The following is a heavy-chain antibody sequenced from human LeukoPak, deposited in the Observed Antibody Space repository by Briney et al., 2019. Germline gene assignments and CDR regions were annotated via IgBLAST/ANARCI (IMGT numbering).Heavy chain of an antibody. J-gene: IGHJ6*02. CDR1: GFTFRSDR. Sequence: PGGSLRLSCTASGFTFRSDRMHWVRQVPGKGLEWVSSIYSGGNTYYADSVKGRFTISRDNSKNTLYLQMNSLRDEDTAVYYCAREIFRDVWGQGTTVTVSS. CDR2: IYSGGNT. CDR3: AREIFRDV. D-gene: IGHD2/OR15-2a*01. V-gene: IGHV3-66*01.